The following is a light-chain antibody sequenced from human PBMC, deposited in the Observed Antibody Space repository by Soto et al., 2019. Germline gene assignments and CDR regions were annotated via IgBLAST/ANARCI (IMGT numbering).Light chain of an antibody. CDR3: AAWDDSLSGVV. Sequence: QSVLTQPPSASGTPGQRVTISCSGSNSNIGRNYVYWYQQLPGTAPKLLIYRDSRRPSGVPDRFSGSQSGTSASLAISGLRSEDEADYYCAAWDDSLSGVVFGGGTKLTVL. CDR1: NSNIGRNY. CDR2: RDS. V-gene: IGLV1-47*01. J-gene: IGLJ2*01.